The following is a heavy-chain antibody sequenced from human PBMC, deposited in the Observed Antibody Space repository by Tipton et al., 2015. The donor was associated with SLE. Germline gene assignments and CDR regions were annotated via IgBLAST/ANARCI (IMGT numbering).Heavy chain of an antibody. Sequence: SLRLSCAASGFTFSDYYMSWIRQAPGKGLEWVSYISSSSSYTNYADSVKGRFTISRDNAKNSLYLQMNSLRAEDTAVYYCVKGPGRIAACYFDYWGQGTLVTVSS. J-gene: IGHJ4*02. CDR3: VKGPGRIAACYFDY. CDR2: ISSSSSYT. D-gene: IGHD6-13*01. V-gene: IGHV3-11*06. CDR1: GFTFSDYY.